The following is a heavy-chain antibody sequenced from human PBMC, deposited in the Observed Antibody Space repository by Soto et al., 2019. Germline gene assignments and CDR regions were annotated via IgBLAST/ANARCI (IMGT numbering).Heavy chain of an antibody. CDR3: ARGRITMVRGVMGV. V-gene: IGHV4-34*01. CDR1: GGSFSGYY. D-gene: IGHD3-10*01. J-gene: IGHJ6*04. CDR2: INHSGST. Sequence: SETLSLTCAVYGGSFSGYYWSWIRQPPGKGLEWIGEINHSGSTNYNPSLKSRVTISVDTSKNQFSLKLSSVTAADTAVHYCARGRITMVRGVMGVWGKGTTVTVSS.